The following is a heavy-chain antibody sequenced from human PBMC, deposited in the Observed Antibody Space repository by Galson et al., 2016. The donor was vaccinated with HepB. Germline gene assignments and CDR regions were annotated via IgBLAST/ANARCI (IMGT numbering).Heavy chain of an antibody. Sequence: SLRLSCAASGFTFSHYAMAWVRQAPGKGLQWVSSISSGSRHISNADSLKGRFSISRDDAKNSVFLQMNSLTVDDTAKYFCARDRVDIVAAPSSIRNYYGMDGWGQGTMVTVSS. J-gene: IGHJ6*02. V-gene: IGHV3-21*04. CDR2: ISSGSRHI. D-gene: IGHD5-12*01. CDR3: ARDRVDIVAAPSSIRNYYGMDG. CDR1: GFTFSHYA.